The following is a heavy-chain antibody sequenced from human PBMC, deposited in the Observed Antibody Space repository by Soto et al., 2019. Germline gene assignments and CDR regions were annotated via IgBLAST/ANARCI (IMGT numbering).Heavy chain of an antibody. D-gene: IGHD3-9*01. CDR1: GFTFSSYA. Sequence: EVQLLESGGGLVQPGGSLRLSCAASGFTFSSYAMSWVRQAPGKGLEWVSAISGSGGSTYYADSVKGRFTISRDNSKNTLYLQMNSLRAEDTAVYYCAKEPIHYDILTGYYDYWGQGTLVTVSS. J-gene: IGHJ4*02. CDR3: AKEPIHYDILTGYYDY. V-gene: IGHV3-23*01. CDR2: ISGSGGST.